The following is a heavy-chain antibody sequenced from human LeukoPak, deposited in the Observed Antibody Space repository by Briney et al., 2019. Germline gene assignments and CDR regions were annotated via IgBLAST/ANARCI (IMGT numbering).Heavy chain of an antibody. Sequence: PSETLSLTCGLSGGSISRGDSYWSWIRQHPREGLEWIGSIYYSGNSYYNPSLKSRATISIDTSKNHFSLKLSSVTAADTAAYYCGREETFGAVYDWGQGTLVTVSS. CDR1: GGSISRGDSY. V-gene: IGHV4-31*11. D-gene: IGHD3-16*01. J-gene: IGHJ1*01. CDR2: IYYSGNS. CDR3: GREETFGAVYD.